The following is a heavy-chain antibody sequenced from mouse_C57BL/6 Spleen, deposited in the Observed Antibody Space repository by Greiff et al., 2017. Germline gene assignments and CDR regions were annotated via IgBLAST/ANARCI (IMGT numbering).Heavy chain of an antibody. Sequence: VQLQQSGAELVRPGASVTLSCKASGYTFTDYEMHWVKQTPVHGLEWIGAIDPETGGTAYNQKFKGKAILTADKSSSTAYMELRSLTSEDSAVYYCTGAPSYGSSHWYFDVWGTGTTVTVSS. V-gene: IGHV1-15*01. CDR1: GYTFTDYE. CDR2: IDPETGGT. CDR3: TGAPSYGSSHWYFDV. J-gene: IGHJ1*03. D-gene: IGHD1-1*01.